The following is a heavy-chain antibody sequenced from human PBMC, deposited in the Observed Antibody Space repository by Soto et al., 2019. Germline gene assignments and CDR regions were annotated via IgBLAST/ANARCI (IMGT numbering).Heavy chain of an antibody. CDR1: GYTFTGYG. CDR2: ISAYNGNT. D-gene: IGHD2-2*01. V-gene: IGHV1-18*01. J-gene: IGHJ3*02. CDR3: AREIVVVPAAPDAFDI. Sequence: GASVKVSCKASGYTFTGYGISWVRQAPGQGLEWMGWISAYNGNTNYAQKLQGRVTMTTDTSTSTAYMELRSLRSDDTAVYYCAREIVVVPAAPDAFDIWGQGTMVTVSS.